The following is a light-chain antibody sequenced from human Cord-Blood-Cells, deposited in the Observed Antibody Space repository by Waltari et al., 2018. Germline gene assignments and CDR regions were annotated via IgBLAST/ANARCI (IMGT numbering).Light chain of an antibody. Sequence: SYELTQPPSVSVSPGQTARLTCSGDALPKQYAYWYQQKPGQAPVLGIYKESGRPSGIPERFSGAISGTTVTLTISGVQAEDEADYYCQSAESSGTYRGVVFGGGTKLTVL. CDR3: QSAESSGTYRGVV. J-gene: IGLJ2*01. CDR1: ALPKQY. V-gene: IGLV3-25*02. CDR2: KES.